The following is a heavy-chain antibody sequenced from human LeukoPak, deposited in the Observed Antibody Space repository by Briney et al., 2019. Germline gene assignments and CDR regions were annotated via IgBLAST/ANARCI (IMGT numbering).Heavy chain of an antibody. CDR3: ASLERYCSSTSCSKGKNWFDP. CDR2: IIPILGVT. J-gene: IGHJ5*02. CDR1: AGTFSSYT. Sequence: PSVKVSCKAAAGTFSSYTISWVRQAPGQGLEWMGRIIPILGVTNYEQKFQGRVTITADKSTSTAYMELSSLRSEDTAVYYCASLERYCSSTSCSKGKNWFDPWGQGTLVTVSS. D-gene: IGHD2-2*01. V-gene: IGHV1-69*02.